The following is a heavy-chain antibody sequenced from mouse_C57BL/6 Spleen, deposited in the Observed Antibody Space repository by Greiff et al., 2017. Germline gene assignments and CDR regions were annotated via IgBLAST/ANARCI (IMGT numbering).Heavy chain of an antibody. CDR2: SRNKANDYTT. J-gene: IGHJ4*01. CDR3: ARGMDY. Sequence: DVKLVESGGGLVQSGRSLRLSCATSGFTFSDFYMEWVRQAPGKGLEWIAASRNKANDYTTEYSASVKGRFIVSRDTSQSILYLQMNALRAEDTAIYYCARGMDYWGQGTSVTVSS. V-gene: IGHV7-1*01. CDR1: GFTFSDFY.